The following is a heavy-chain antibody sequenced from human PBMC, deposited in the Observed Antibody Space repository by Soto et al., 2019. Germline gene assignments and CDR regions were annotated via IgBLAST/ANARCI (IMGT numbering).Heavy chain of an antibody. CDR3: ARRWSGSYDY. CDR1: GGSISSYY. D-gene: IGHD1-26*01. V-gene: IGHV4-59*08. J-gene: IGHJ4*02. Sequence: ASETLPLTCTVSGGSISSYYWSWIRQPPGKGLEWIGYVYYSGNTNYNPSLKSRVTISVDTSKNQFSLKLSSVTAADTAVYYCARRWSGSYDYWGQGTLVTVSS. CDR2: VYYSGNT.